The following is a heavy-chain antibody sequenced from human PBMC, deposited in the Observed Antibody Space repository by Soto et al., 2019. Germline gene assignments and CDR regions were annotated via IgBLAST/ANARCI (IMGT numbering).Heavy chain of an antibody. CDR2: IDPDYSST. Sequence: PGESLKISCQGSGDTFSNYWINWVRQMPGKGLECMGRIDPDYSSTNYSPSFEGHVTISAEKSIKTAYLHWYILKAPDSAMSYCARRMTLVGWGQGSLVTVSS. D-gene: IGHD3-10*02. CDR3: ARRMTLVG. J-gene: IGHJ4*02. CDR1: GDTFSNYW. V-gene: IGHV5-10-1*01.